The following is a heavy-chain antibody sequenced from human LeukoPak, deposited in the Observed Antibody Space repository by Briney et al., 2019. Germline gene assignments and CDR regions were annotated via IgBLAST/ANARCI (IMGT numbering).Heavy chain of an antibody. Sequence: ASVKVSCKASGYTFTGYYMHWVRQAPGQGLEWMGWINPNSGGTNYAQKFQGRVTMTRDTPISTAYMELSRLRSDDTAVYYCARDRHYYDSSGPDYWGQGTLVTVSS. CDR2: INPNSGGT. D-gene: IGHD3-22*01. V-gene: IGHV1-2*02. J-gene: IGHJ4*02. CDR1: GYTFTGYY. CDR3: ARDRHYYDSSGPDY.